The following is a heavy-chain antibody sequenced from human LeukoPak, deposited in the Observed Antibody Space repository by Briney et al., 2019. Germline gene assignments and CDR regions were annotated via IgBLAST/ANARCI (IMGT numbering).Heavy chain of an antibody. Sequence: SETLSLTCAVSGYSISSGYYWGWIRQPPGKGLEWIGSIYHSGSTYYNPSLKSRVTISVDTSKNQFSLKLSSVTAADTAVYYCARGDYDFWSGSTPNAFDIWGQGTMVTVSS. CDR1: GYSISSGYY. D-gene: IGHD3-3*01. CDR2: IYHSGST. CDR3: ARGDYDFWSGSTPNAFDI. J-gene: IGHJ3*02. V-gene: IGHV4-38-2*01.